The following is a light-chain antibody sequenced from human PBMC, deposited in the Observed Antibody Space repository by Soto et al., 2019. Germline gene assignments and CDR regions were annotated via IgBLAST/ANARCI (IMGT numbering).Light chain of an antibody. CDR2: GNS. Sequence: QSVLTQPPSVSGAPGQRVTMSCTGSSSNIGAGYDVHWYQQLPGTGPKLLIYGNSNRPSGVPDRISGSKSGTSASLAITGLQAEDEAEYYCHSYDSGLSGSVFGTGTKVTVL. J-gene: IGLJ1*01. CDR1: SSNIGAGYD. CDR3: HSYDSGLSGSV. V-gene: IGLV1-40*01.